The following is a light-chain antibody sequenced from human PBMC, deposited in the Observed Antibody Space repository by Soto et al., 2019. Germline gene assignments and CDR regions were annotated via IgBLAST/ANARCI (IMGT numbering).Light chain of an antibody. CDR2: DAS. V-gene: IGKV1-5*01. CDR1: QTISDW. J-gene: IGKJ1*01. CDR3: QQHNSSPWT. Sequence: DIQMTQSPSTLSASVGDRVTITCRASQTISDWVAWYQQRPGKAPKLLIYDASTLDSGVPSRFSGSGSGTKFTLTITSLQPDDSATYYCQQHNSSPWTVGQGTKGEIK.